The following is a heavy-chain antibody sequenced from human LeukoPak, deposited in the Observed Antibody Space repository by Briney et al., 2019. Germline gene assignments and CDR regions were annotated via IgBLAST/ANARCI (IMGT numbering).Heavy chain of an antibody. Sequence: SETLSLTCTVSGGSISSYYWSWIRQPPGKGLEWIGYIYHSGSTNYNPSLKSRVTISVDTSKNQFSLKLSSVTAADTAVYYCARVGSHAFDIWGQGTMVTVSS. D-gene: IGHD1-26*01. CDR2: IYHSGST. CDR3: ARVGSHAFDI. CDR1: GGSISSYY. V-gene: IGHV4-59*01. J-gene: IGHJ3*02.